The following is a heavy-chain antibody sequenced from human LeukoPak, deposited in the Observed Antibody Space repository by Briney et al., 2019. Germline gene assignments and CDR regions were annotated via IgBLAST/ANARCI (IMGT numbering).Heavy chain of an antibody. Sequence: PSQTLSLTCTVSGGSHSSGSYHWSWIPQPAGKGLEWIGRIYTSGSTNYNPSLKSRVNISVDTSKNQSSLKLSSVTAADTAVYYCARDQSGARGGYYPTSHYYCYYYMDVWGKGTTVTVSS. J-gene: IGHJ6*03. CDR1: GGSHSSGSYH. CDR3: ARDQSGARGGYYPTSHYYCYYYMDV. CDR2: IYTSGST. D-gene: IGHD3-3*01. V-gene: IGHV4-61*02.